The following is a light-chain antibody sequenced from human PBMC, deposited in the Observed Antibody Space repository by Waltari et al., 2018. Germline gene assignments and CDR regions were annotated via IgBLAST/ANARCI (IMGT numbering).Light chain of an antibody. CDR1: QSIRSN. V-gene: IGKV3-15*01. CDR3: QQYDNWLGT. CDR2: GAS. J-gene: IGKJ1*01. Sequence: EIVMTQSPATLSVFPGERATLSCRASQSIRSNLAWYQHKPGQAPRLLIYGASTRATGIPAMFSGSVSGTEFTLTISSLQSEDFAVYFCQQYDNWLGTFGQGTKVEIK.